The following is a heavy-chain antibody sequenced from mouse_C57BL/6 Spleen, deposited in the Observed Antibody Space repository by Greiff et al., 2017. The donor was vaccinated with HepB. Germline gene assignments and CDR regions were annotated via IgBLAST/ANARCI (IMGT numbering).Heavy chain of an antibody. CDR3: ARNRYYYGSSSRYFDV. D-gene: IGHD1-1*01. J-gene: IGHJ1*03. Sequence: EVQLQQSGPELVKPGASVKISCKASGYTFTDYYMNWVKQSHGKSLEWIGDINPNNGGTSYNQKFKGKAKLTVDKSSSTAYMELRSLTSEDSAVYYCARNRYYYGSSSRYFDVWGTGTTVTVSS. V-gene: IGHV1-26*01. CDR2: INPNNGGT. CDR1: GYTFTDYY.